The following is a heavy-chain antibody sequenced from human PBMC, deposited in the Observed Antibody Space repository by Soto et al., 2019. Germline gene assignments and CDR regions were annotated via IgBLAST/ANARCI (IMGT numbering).Heavy chain of an antibody. J-gene: IGHJ4*02. V-gene: IGHV4-34*01. CDR1: GGSFSGYC. Sequence: QVQLQQWGAGLLKPSETLSLTCAVYGGSFSGYCWSWIRQPPGKGLEWIGEINHSGRTNYNPSLKSRVTISVDTSKSQFSLQLSSVTAADTAVYYCARGRKYYDFWSGYSHPRYYFNYWGQGTLVTVSS. CDR2: INHSGRT. D-gene: IGHD3-3*01. CDR3: ARGRKYYDFWSGYSHPRYYFNY.